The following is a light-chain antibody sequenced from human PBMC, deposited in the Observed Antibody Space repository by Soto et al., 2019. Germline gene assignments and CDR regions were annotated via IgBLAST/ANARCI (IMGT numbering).Light chain of an antibody. Sequence: EIVLTHSPGTLSLSPGERATLSCSASQSVSSTYLAWYQQKPGQAPRPLIYGASSRATGIPDRFSGSGSGTDFTLTISRLEPEDFAVYYCQQYGSSPPITFGQGTRLEIK. CDR1: QSVSSTY. CDR2: GAS. J-gene: IGKJ5*01. CDR3: QQYGSSPPIT. V-gene: IGKV3-20*01.